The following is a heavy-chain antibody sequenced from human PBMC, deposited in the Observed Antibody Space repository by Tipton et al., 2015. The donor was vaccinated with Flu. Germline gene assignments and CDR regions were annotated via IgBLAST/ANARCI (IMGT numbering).Heavy chain of an antibody. CDR3: AKHCSGGSCSHAFDI. CDR2: INHSGST. D-gene: IGHD2-15*01. CDR1: GFSVINNY. V-gene: IGHV4-34*01. Sequence: LRLSCVASGFSVINNYMTWIRQTPGKGLEWVGEINHSGSTNYNPSLKSRVTISVDTSKNQFSLKLTSVTAADTAVYYCAKHCSGGSCSHAFDIWGQGTMVTVSS. J-gene: IGHJ3*02.